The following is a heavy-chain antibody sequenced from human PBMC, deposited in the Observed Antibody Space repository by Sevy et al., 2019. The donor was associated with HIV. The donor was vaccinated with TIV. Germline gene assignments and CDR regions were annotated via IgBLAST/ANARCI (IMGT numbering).Heavy chain of an antibody. V-gene: IGHV4-39*01. J-gene: IGHJ4*02. CDR2: VYYSGST. CDR3: VRLVGQLRFFDWSPGYFDY. D-gene: IGHD3-9*01. CDR1: DGSISSSPYY. Sequence: SETLSLTCTVSDGSISSSPYYWGWIRQPHEKGLEWIGSVYYSGSTYYNPSLKSRVTISVDTSKNRFSLKLSSVTAADTAVYYCVRLVGQLRFFDWSPGYFDYWGQGTLVTVSS.